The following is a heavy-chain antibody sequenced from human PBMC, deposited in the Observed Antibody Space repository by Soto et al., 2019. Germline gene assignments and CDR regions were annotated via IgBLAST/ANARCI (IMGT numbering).Heavy chain of an antibody. V-gene: IGHV4-59*12. CDR3: TRDQDTYGQAVFDS. CDR2: IYYSGST. CDR1: GCSISSYY. D-gene: IGHD3-10*01. J-gene: IGHJ4*02. Sequence: SETLSLTCTVSGCSISSYYWSWIRQPPGKGLEWIGYIYYSGSTNYNPSLKSRVTISVDTSKNQFSLKLSSVTAADTAMYYCTRDQDTYGQAVFDSWGQGTLVTVSS.